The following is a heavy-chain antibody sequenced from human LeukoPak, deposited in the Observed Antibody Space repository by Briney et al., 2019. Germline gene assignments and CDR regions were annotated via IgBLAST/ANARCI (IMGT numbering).Heavy chain of an antibody. V-gene: IGHV3-30*04. CDR2: ISYDGSNK. CDR3: AREDDSSGLTSY. J-gene: IGHJ4*02. Sequence: GGSLRLSCAASGFTFRSYAMHWVRQAPGKGLEWVAVISYDGSNKYYADSVKGRFTISRDNSKNTLYLQMNSLRAEDTAVYYCAREDDSSGLTSYWGQGTLVTVSS. D-gene: IGHD3-22*01. CDR1: GFTFRSYA.